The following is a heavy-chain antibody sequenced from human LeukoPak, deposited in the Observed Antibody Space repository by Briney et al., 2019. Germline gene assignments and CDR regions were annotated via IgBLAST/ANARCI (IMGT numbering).Heavy chain of an antibody. CDR2: IKSDGITI. Sequence: GGSLRLSCAASGFTFSNYMMHWVRQAPGKGLVWVSRIKSDGITITYADSVKGRFTISRDNAKNTLYLQMNSLRAEDTAVYYCLRDLNWSLDQWGQGTLITVSS. J-gene: IGHJ4*02. V-gene: IGHV3-74*01. CDR3: LRDLNWSLDQ. D-gene: IGHD1-20*01. CDR1: GFTFSNYM.